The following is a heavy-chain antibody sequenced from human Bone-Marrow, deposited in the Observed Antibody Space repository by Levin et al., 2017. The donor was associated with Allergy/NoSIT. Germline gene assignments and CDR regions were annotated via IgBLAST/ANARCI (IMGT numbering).Heavy chain of an antibody. D-gene: IGHD3-3*01. V-gene: IGHV4-4*07. CDR2: IYTSGST. Sequence: SQTLSLTCTVSGGSISSYYWSWIRQPAGKGLEWIGRIYTSGSTNYNPSLKSRVTMSVDTSKNQFSLKLSSVTAADTAVYYCARDRGDFWSGYATIPTYYYYYGMDVWGQGTTVTVSS. J-gene: IGHJ6*02. CDR1: GGSISSYY. CDR3: ARDRGDFWSGYATIPTYYYYYGMDV.